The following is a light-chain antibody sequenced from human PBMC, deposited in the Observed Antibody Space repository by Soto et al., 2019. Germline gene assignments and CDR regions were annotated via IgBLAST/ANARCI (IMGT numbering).Light chain of an antibody. V-gene: IGKV1-5*03. CDR1: QSLTSW. CDR2: KAS. Sequence: DIRMTQSPSTLSASVGDRVTITCRASQSLTSWLAWYQQKPGKAPKLLIYKASSLESGVPSRFSGSESGTEFTLTISSLQPDDFATYYCQQYKNYPLTFGGGTMVEIK. J-gene: IGKJ4*01. CDR3: QQYKNYPLT.